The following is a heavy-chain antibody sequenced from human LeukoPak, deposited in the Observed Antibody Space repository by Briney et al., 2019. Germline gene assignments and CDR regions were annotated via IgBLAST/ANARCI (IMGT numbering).Heavy chain of an antibody. D-gene: IGHD1-26*01. J-gene: IGHJ4*02. CDR2: IKQDGSEK. Sequence: GGSLRLSCAASGFNFSTYWMSWVRQAPGKGLEWVANIKQDGSEKYYVDSVKGRFTISRDNAKNSLYLQMNSLRAEDTAVYYCARGMGATTKPWGADYWGQGTLVTVSS. V-gene: IGHV3-7*01. CDR1: GFNFSTYW. CDR3: ARGMGATTKPWGADY.